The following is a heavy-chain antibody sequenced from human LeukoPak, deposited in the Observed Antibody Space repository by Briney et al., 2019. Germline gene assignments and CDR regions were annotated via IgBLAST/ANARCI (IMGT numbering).Heavy chain of an antibody. CDR1: GFTFSSYA. CDR2: ISGSGGST. V-gene: IGHV3-23*01. CDR3: AKGQVFGEAALYYYYGMDV. D-gene: IGHD3-10*01. Sequence: GGSLRPSCAASGFTFSSYAMSWVRQAPGKGLEWVSAISGSGGSTYYADSVKGRFTISRDNSKNTLYLQMNSLRAEDTAVYYCAKGQVFGEAALYYYYGMDVWGQGTTVTVSS. J-gene: IGHJ6*02.